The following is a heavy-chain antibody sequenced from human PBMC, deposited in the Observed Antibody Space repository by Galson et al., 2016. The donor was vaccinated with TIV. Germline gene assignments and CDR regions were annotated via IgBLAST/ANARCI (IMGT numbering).Heavy chain of an antibody. Sequence: SLRLFCAASGFTFSDYGMHWVRQAPGKGLEWVAVISYDGSDQYYAGSVKGRFTISRDNSKNTLYLQMNSLRSDDTAMYYCAKDPRLYGDYFLHYFDYWGQGTLVTVSS. CDR2: ISYDGSDQ. V-gene: IGHV3-30*18. D-gene: IGHD4-17*01. J-gene: IGHJ4*02. CDR3: AKDPRLYGDYFLHYFDY. CDR1: GFTFSDYG.